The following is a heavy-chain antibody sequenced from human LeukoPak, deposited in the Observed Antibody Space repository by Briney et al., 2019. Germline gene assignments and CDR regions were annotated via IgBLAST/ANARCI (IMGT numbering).Heavy chain of an antibody. Sequence: KTSETLSLTCTVSGGSISSYYWSWIRQPPGKGLEWIGEINHSGSTNYNPSLKSRVTISVDTSKNQFSLKLSSVTAADTAVYYCARGRGIYGSGSYYIHWGQGTLVTVSS. CDR1: GGSISSYY. V-gene: IGHV4-34*01. J-gene: IGHJ4*02. D-gene: IGHD3-10*01. CDR3: ARGRGIYGSGSYYIH. CDR2: INHSGST.